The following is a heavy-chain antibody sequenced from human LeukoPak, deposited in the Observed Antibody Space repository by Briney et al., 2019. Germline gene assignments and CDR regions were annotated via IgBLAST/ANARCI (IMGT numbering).Heavy chain of an antibody. Sequence: GGSLRLSCAASGFTFSGSAMHWVRQASGKGLEWVGRIRSKANSYATAYAASVKGRFTISRDDSKNTAYLQMNSLKTEDTAVYYCTRPHYYDSSGLLDAFDIWGQGTMVTVSS. CDR1: GFTFSGSA. V-gene: IGHV3-73*01. D-gene: IGHD3-22*01. CDR3: TRPHYYDSSGLLDAFDI. CDR2: IRSKANSYAT. J-gene: IGHJ3*02.